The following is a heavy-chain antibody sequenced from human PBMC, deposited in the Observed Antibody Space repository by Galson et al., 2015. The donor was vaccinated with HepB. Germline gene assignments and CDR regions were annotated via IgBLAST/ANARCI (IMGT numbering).Heavy chain of an antibody. CDR3: AREARGCSGGSCYTNFDY. J-gene: IGHJ4*02. Sequence: SLRLSCAASGFTFSSYAMHWVRQAPGKGLEWVAVISYDGSNKYYADSVKGRFTISRDNSKNTLYLQMNSLRAEDTAVYYCAREARGCSGGSCYTNFDYWGQGTLVTVSS. CDR1: GFTFSSYA. D-gene: IGHD2-15*01. V-gene: IGHV3-30-3*01. CDR2: ISYDGSNK.